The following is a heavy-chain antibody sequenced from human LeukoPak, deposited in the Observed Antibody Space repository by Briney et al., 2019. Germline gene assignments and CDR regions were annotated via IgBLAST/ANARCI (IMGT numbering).Heavy chain of an antibody. CDR3: ATAPTEDGDGSSPGY. CDR1: GGSFSGYY. CDR2: INHSGST. J-gene: IGHJ4*02. D-gene: IGHD4-17*01. Sequence: SETLSLTCAVYGGSFSGYYWSWIRQPPGKGLEWIGEINHSGSTNYNPSLKSRVTISVDTSKNQFSLKLSSVTAADTAVYYCATAPTEDGDGSSPGYWGQGTLVTVSS. V-gene: IGHV4-34*01.